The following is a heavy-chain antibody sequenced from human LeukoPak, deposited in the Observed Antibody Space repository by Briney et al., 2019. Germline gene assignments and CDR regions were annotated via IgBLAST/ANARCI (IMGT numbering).Heavy chain of an antibody. V-gene: IGHV4-34*01. D-gene: IGHD6-19*01. CDR2: INHSGST. CDR3: ARVREHSSGWYQIYYFAY. J-gene: IGHJ4*02. CDR1: GGSFSGYY. Sequence: SETLSLTCAVYGGSFSGYYWSWIRQPPGKGLEWIGEINHSGSTNYNPSLKSRVTISVDTSKNQFSLKLSSVTAADTAVYYCARVREHSSGWYQIYYFAYWGQGTLVTVSS.